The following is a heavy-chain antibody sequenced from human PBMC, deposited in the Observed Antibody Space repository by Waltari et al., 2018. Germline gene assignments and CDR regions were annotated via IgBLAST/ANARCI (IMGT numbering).Heavy chain of an antibody. D-gene: IGHD3-16*01. CDR3: VKARRGTPEGPGDH. CDR2: ITIGGSRV. Sequence: ESGGVLVHPGGSLRLSCEASGFIFSSSTMHWVRQAPGRGLEWNSYITIGGSRVYYANSVKGRFTMSRDDTKNSLYLRLTSLRVEDTAVYYCVKARRGTPEGPGDHWGQGTLVTVSS. J-gene: IGHJ4*02. V-gene: IGHV3-48*04. CDR1: GFIFSSST.